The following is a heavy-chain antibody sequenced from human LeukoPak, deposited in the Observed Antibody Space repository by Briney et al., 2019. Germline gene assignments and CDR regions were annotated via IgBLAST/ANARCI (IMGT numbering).Heavy chain of an antibody. CDR1: GFTFSDYY. V-gene: IGHV3-11*04. D-gene: IGHD3-9*01. J-gene: IGHJ4*02. CDR3: ARESDILTGYYWSYYFDY. Sequence: GGSLRLSCAASGFTFSDYYMSWIRQAPGKGLEWVSYISSSGSTIYYADSVKGRFTISRDNAKNSLYLQMNSLRAEDTAVYYCARESDILTGYYWSYYFDYWGQGTLVTVSS. CDR2: ISSSGSTI.